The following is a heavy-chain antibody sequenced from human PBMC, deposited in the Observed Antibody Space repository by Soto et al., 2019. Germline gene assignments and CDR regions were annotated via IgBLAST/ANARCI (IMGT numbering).Heavy chain of an antibody. J-gene: IGHJ4*02. CDR2: ISYDGSNK. Sequence: PGGSLRLSCAASGFTFSSYGMHWVRQAPGKGLEWVAVISYDGSNKYYANSVKGRFTISRDNSKNTLYLQMGSLRAEDMAVYYCARTRYGSGSYYGPPIFDYWGQGTLVTVSS. CDR3: ARTRYGSGSYYGPPIFDY. V-gene: IGHV3-30*19. CDR1: GFTFSSYG. D-gene: IGHD3-10*01.